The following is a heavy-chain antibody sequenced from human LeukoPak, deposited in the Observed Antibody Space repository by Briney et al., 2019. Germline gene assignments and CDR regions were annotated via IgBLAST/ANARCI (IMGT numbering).Heavy chain of an antibody. CDR3: ARRGYSYGFFDY. D-gene: IGHD5-18*01. Sequence: SETLSLTCTVSGGSVGSGTYYWSWIRQSPGKGLEWIGNVYYSGSAYYNPSLKSRVTMSVDTSKNQFSLKLSSVTAADTAVYYCARRGYSYGFFDYWGQGTLVTVSS. J-gene: IGHJ4*02. CDR1: GGSVGSGTYY. V-gene: IGHV4-39*07. CDR2: VYYSGSA.